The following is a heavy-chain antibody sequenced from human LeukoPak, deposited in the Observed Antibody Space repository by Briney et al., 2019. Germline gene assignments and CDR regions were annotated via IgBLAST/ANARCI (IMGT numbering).Heavy chain of an antibody. CDR1: GYTFTSYD. J-gene: IGHJ3*02. CDR3: AIAAAGFSDAFDI. Sequence: ASVKVSCKASGYTFTSYDINWVRQATGQGLEWMGWMNPNSGNTGYAQKFQGRVTMSRNTSISTAYMKLSSLRSEDTAVYYCAIAAAGFSDAFDIWGQGTMVTVSS. CDR2: MNPNSGNT. V-gene: IGHV1-8*01. D-gene: IGHD6-13*01.